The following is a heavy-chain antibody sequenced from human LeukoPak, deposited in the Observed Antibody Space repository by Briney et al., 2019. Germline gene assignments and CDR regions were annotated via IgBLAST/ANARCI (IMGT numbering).Heavy chain of an antibody. D-gene: IGHD3-22*01. CDR2: IYAGGNT. CDR1: GFTFSSYA. Sequence: GGSLRLSCAASGFTFSSYAMSWVRQAPGKGLEWVSAIYAGGNTYYADTVKGRFTVSRDNSKNTVYLQINSLRVEDTAVYYCAREWLWGYDYWGQGTLVTVSS. V-gene: IGHV3-53*01. J-gene: IGHJ4*02. CDR3: AREWLWGYDY.